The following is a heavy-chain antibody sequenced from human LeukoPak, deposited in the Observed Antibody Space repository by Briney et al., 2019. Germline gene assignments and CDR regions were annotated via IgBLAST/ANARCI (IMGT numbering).Heavy chain of an antibody. V-gene: IGHV3-33*01. J-gene: IGHJ6*02. Sequence: GGSLRLSCAASGFTFSMYGMHWVRQAPGKGLEWVASIWINGRDETYVDSVKGRFTISRDNFTLFLQMNSLRAEDTAIYFCARGKGSGRFGYFYYGVDVWGQGTTVTVSS. CDR2: IWINGRDE. D-gene: IGHD3-10*01. CDR3: ARGKGSGRFGYFYYGVDV. CDR1: GFTFSMYG.